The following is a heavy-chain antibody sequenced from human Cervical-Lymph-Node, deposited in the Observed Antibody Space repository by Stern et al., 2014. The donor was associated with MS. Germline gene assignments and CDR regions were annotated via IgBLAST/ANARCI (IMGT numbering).Heavy chain of an antibody. CDR2: IYHSGNT. J-gene: IGHJ4*02. CDR1: GDSISSGAHY. Sequence: QVQLQESGPGLVKPSQTLSLTCTVSGDSISSGAHYWSWIRQHPGGGLEWIAYIYHSGNTYYNPSRQGRFTISVDTSKNQFSLRLRSVTAADTAVYYCARMKTHTMYYFDYWGQGVLVTVSS. V-gene: IGHV4-31*03. CDR3: ARMKTHTMYYFDY. D-gene: IGHD3-3*01.